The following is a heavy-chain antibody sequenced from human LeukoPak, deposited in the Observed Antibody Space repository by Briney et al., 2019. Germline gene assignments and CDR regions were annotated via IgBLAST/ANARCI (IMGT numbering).Heavy chain of an antibody. J-gene: IGHJ4*02. Sequence: PSETLSLTCGVSGGSISNGNWWSWIRQPPGKGLEWIGYVYQSGITYYNPSLKSRVTISLDRSKNQFSLELSSVTAADTAVYFCAAVDTVDDDSYYIDFWGQGTLVTVSS. CDR2: VYQSGIT. CDR3: AAVDTVDDDSYYIDF. D-gene: IGHD5-18*01. V-gene: IGHV4-30-2*01. CDR1: GGSISNGNW.